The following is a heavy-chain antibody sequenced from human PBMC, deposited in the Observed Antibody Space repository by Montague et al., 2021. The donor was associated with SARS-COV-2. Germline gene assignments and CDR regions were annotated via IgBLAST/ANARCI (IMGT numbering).Heavy chain of an antibody. Sequence: SLRLSCAASGFTFSSYWMHWVRQAPGKGLVWVPRINSDGSSTSYADSVKGRFTISRDNAKNTLYLQMNSLRAEDTAVYYCARDTVRDYGDSGDYWGQGTLVTVSS. D-gene: IGHD4-17*01. CDR1: GFTFSSYW. CDR3: ARDTVRDYGDSGDY. CDR2: INSDGSST. V-gene: IGHV3-74*01. J-gene: IGHJ4*02.